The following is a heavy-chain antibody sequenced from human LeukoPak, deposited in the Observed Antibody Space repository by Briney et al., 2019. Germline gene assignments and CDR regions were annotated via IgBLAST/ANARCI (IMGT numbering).Heavy chain of an antibody. Sequence: KASETLSLTCAVYGGSFSGYYCTAIRQPPGKGLEWIGEINHSGSTNYNPSLKSRVTISVDTSKNQFSLKLSSVTAAATAVYYCARGQGSGWTFDYWGQGTLVTVSS. J-gene: IGHJ4*02. CDR1: GGSFSGYY. CDR3: ARGQGSGWTFDY. D-gene: IGHD6-19*01. CDR2: INHSGST. V-gene: IGHV4-34*01.